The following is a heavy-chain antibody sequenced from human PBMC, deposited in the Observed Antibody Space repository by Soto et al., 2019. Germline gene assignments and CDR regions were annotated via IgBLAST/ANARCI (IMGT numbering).Heavy chain of an antibody. J-gene: IGHJ2*01. Sequence: KGLEWVSSIGDTSGSTYYADSVKGRFTISRDNSKSTLYLQMNSLRAEDTAVFFFPTEGGIPTCLTVSAFLLNRSSDL. V-gene: IGHV3-23*01. CDR2: IGDTSGST. D-gene: IGHD1-1*01. CDR3: PTEGGIPTCLTVSAFLLNRSSDL.